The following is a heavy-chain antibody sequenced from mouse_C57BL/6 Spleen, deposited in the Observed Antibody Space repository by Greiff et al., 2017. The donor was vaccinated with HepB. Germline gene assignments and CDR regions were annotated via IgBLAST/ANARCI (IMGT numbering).Heavy chain of an antibody. J-gene: IGHJ1*03. CDR2: ISSGGSYT. CDR3: ARQEDYGTYGDFEV. D-gene: IGHD1-1*01. V-gene: IGHV5-6*01. CDR1: GFTFSSYG. Sequence: VQLKESGGDLVKPGGSLKLSCAASGFTFSSYGMSWVRQTPDKRLEWVATISSGGSYTYYPDSVKGRFTISRDNAKNTRYLQLSSLKSEDTAMYYCARQEDYGTYGDFEVWGTGTTVT.